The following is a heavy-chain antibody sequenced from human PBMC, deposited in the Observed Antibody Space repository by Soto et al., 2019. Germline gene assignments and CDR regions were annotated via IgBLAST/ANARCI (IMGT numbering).Heavy chain of an antibody. J-gene: IGHJ6*02. V-gene: IGHV1-8*01. Sequence: QVQLVQSGAEVKKPGASVKVSCKASGYTFTSYDINWVRQATGQGLEWMGWMNPNSGNTGYAQKYQGRVTSTRTTSRSTAYMELSSLRSEDTAVDYCARWPDGYYYYGMDVWGQGTTVTVSS. CDR1: GYTFTSYD. CDR3: ARWPDGYYYYGMDV. CDR2: MNPNSGNT.